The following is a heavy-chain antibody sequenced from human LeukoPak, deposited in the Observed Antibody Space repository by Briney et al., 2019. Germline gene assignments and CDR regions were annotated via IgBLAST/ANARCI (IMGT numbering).Heavy chain of an antibody. CDR3: ARDSFSGSSLDY. V-gene: IGHV3-20*04. J-gene: IGHJ4*02. Sequence: GGPLRLSCAAPGFTFDEYGMGWVRQAPGKGLEWVSSINWVGGGTAYADSVQGRFTISRDNAKNSLHLQIKSLRAENTALYYCARDSFSGSSLDYWGRGTLVTVSS. D-gene: IGHD1-26*01. CDR2: INWVGGGT. CDR1: GFTFDEYG.